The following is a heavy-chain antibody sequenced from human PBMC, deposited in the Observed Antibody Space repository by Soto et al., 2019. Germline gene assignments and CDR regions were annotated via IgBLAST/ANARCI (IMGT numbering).Heavy chain of an antibody. J-gene: IGHJ3*02. CDR3: ARHAFRSYGDAFDI. V-gene: IGHV4-39*01. Sequence: SETLSLTCTVSGGSISSSSYYWGWIRQPPGKGLEWIGSIYYSGSTYYNPSLKSRVTISVDTSKNQFSLKLSSVTAADTAVYYCARHAFRSYGDAFDIWGRGTMVTVSS. CDR1: GGSISSSSYY. D-gene: IGHD5-18*01. CDR2: IYYSGST.